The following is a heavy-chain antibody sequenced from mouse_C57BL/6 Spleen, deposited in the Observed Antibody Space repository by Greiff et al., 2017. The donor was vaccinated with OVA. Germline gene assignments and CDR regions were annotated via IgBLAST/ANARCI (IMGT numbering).Heavy chain of an antibody. CDR2: IYPGSGST. CDR1: GYTFTSYW. J-gene: IGHJ4*01. CDR3: ASLLLYYAMDY. V-gene: IGHV1-55*01. Sequence: QVQLKEPGAELVKPGASVKMSRKASGYTFTSYWITWVKQRPGQGLEWIGDIYPGSGSTNYNEKFKSKATLTVDTSSSTAYMQLSSLTSEDSAVYYCASLLLYYAMDYWGQGTSVTVSS.